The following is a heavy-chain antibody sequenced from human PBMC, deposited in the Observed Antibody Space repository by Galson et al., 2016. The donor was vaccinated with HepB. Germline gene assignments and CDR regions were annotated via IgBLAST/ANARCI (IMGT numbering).Heavy chain of an antibody. Sequence: SETLSLTCVVSGGSISSDTWWSWVRQSPGKGLEWIGEIYQSGITNDNPSLKSRVTMLVDESKNQFSLQMSSVTAADTAIYYCARARVGLKRDYYYYYGMDDWGQGTTVTVSS. D-gene: IGHD1-26*01. J-gene: IGHJ6*02. V-gene: IGHV4-4*02. CDR3: ARARVGLKRDYYYYYGMDD. CDR2: IYQSGIT. CDR1: GGSISSDTW.